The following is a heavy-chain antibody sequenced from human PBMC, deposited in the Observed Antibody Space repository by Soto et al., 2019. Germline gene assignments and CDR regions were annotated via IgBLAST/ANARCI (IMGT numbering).Heavy chain of an antibody. D-gene: IGHD2-21*01. V-gene: IGHV3-23*01. CDR3: ARRPAGDSHWYFDL. Sequence: DVQLLESGGDLVQPGESLRLSCAASGFIFSDFAMSWVRQTPGKGLEWVSAVSVHGGSTHYSDAVKGRFTISRDNSRDTLFLQMNSLRAEDTAVYYCARRPAGDSHWYFDLGGRGPLVTVSS. J-gene: IGHJ2*01. CDR2: VSVHGGST. CDR1: GFIFSDFA.